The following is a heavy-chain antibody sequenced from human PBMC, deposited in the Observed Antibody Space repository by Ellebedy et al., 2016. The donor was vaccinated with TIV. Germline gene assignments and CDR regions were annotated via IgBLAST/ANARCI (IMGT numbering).Heavy chain of an antibody. J-gene: IGHJ4*02. CDR3: VRDSIIPYSSGTYSLFDW. V-gene: IGHV3-7*03. CDR2: IKEDGSDK. Sequence: GESLKISCAASGFTFSSYWMNWVRQTPGKGLEWVANIKEDGSDKNYVDSVKGRFTISRDNAKNSLYLQMNSLRAEDTAVYYCVRDSIIPYSSGTYSLFDWWGQGTLVTVSS. D-gene: IGHD3-10*01. CDR1: GFTFSSYW.